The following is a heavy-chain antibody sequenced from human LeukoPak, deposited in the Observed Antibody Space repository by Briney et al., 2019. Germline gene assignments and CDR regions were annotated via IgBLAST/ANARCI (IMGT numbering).Heavy chain of an antibody. J-gene: IGHJ6*02. D-gene: IGHD4-17*01. V-gene: IGHV3-30*04. CDR2: ILYDGSNK. CDR1: GFTFSSYA. Sequence: SGGSLRLSCAASGFTFSSYAMHWVRQAPGKGLEWVAVILYDGSNKYYADSVKGRFTISRDNSKNTLYLQMNSLRAEDTAVYYCAKNDYGDYVRYPGMDVWGQGTTVTVSS. CDR3: AKNDYGDYVRYPGMDV.